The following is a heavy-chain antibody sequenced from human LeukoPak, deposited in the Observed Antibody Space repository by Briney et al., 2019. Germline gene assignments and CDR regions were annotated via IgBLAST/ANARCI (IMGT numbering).Heavy chain of an antibody. V-gene: IGHV6-1*01. CDR3: VRDVGFDFDF. Sequence: SQTLSLTCAISGDSVYSNSAAWNWIRQSPSRGLEWLGRTYYRSKWYNDYAVAVKTRISINPDTSKNQFSLHLDSVTPEDTAVYYCVRDVGFDFDFWGQGTLVTVSS. CDR1: GDSVYSNSAA. J-gene: IGHJ4*02. CDR2: TYYRSKWYN. D-gene: IGHD3-10*01.